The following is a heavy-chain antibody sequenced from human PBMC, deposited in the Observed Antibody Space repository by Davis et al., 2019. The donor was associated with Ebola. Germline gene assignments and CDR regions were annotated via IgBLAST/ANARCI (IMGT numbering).Heavy chain of an antibody. V-gene: IGHV4-34*01. CDR2: INHSGNT. D-gene: IGHD3-22*01. CDR1: GGSVGSDY. Sequence: SETLSLTCSVSGGSVGSDYWSWIRQSPGKGLEWIGEINHSGNTHYNPSLKSRVAISVDASKNQFSLKLSSVTAADTAMYYCARVQVGVLDWGQGNLVTVSS. J-gene: IGHJ4*02. CDR3: ARVQVGVLD.